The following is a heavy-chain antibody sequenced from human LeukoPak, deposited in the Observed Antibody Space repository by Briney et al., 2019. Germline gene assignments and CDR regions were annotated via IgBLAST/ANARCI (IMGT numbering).Heavy chain of an antibody. CDR2: TSNDGTNK. J-gene: IGHJ4*02. CDR3: AKAGYYDSSGYYYYFDS. V-gene: IGHV3-30*18. D-gene: IGHD3-22*01. CDR1: GFTLSSCG. Sequence: GGSLRLSCAASGFTLSSCGMHWVRQAPGKGLAWVAVTSNDGTNKYYADSVKGRFTISRDNSKNTVYLQMNSLGVEDTAVYYCAKAGYYDSSGYYYYFDSWGQGTLVTVSS.